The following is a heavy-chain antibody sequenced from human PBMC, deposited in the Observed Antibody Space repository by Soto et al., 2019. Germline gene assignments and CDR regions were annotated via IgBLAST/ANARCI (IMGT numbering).Heavy chain of an antibody. CDR2: IYWDDDK. V-gene: IGHV2-5*08. CDR3: AHVYGGYDNFDY. D-gene: IGHD5-12*01. CDR1: GGSISSGGYS. J-gene: IGHJ4*02. Sequence: TLSLTCAVSGGSISSGGYSWSWIRQPPGKALEWLALIYWDDDKRYSPSLKSRLTITKDTSKNQVVLTMTNMDPVDTATYYCAHVYGGYDNFDYWGQGTLVTVSS.